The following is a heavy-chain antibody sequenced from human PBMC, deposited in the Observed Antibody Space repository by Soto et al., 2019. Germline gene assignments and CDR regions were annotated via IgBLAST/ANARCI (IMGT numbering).Heavy chain of an antibody. Sequence: QVQLVQSGAEVKKPGASVTVSCKASGYTFSRHGISWVRQAPGQGLEWMAWSGHTNDAEKFQGRLTLSRNPSTRTAYMELRSLRSDDTAVYYCARGADDFSSGYYYEYWGQGTLVTVAS. CDR3: ARGADDFSSGYYYEY. CDR2: SGHT. J-gene: IGHJ4*02. V-gene: IGHV1-18*04. CDR1: GYTFSRHG. D-gene: IGHD3-3*01.